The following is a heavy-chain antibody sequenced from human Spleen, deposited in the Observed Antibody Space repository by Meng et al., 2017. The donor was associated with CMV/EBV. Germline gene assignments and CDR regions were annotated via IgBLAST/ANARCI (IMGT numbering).Heavy chain of an antibody. J-gene: IGHJ4*02. CDR1: GFTFSSYA. CDR2: ISYDGSNK. CDR3: AKDDSAYFDFRSGYSTPPDY. Sequence: GESLKISCAASGFTFSSYAMHWVRQAPGKGLEWVAVISYDGSNKYYADSVKGRFTISRDNSKNMVYLQMNSLRAEDTAVYYCAKDDSAYFDFRSGYSTPPDYWGQGTLVTVSS. D-gene: IGHD3-3*01. V-gene: IGHV3-30-3*01.